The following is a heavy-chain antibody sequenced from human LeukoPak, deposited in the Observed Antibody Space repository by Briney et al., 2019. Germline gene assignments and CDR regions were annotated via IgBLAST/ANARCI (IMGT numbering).Heavy chain of an antibody. V-gene: IGHV3-30*02. Sequence: PGGSLRLSCAASGFTFTSYGIHWVRQAPGKGLEWVAFIRYDGSNKYYADSVKGRFTISRDNSKNTLYLQMNSLRAEDTAVYYCARGLSSSRWYYNWGQGTLVTVSS. CDR2: IRYDGSNK. CDR3: ARGLSSSRWYYN. CDR1: GFTFTSYG. J-gene: IGHJ4*02. D-gene: IGHD6-13*01.